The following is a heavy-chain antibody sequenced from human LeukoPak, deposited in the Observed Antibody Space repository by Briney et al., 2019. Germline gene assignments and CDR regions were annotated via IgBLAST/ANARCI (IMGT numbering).Heavy chain of an antibody. CDR1: GFTFSTYV. J-gene: IGHJ4*02. CDR2: ISGSGGST. Sequence: GGSLRLSCAASGFTFSTYVMSWVRQAPGKGLEWVSAISGSGGSTYYADSVKGRFTISRDNSKSTLYLQMNSLRAEDTAVYYCAKRAVAGAYFDYWGQGTLVTVSS. CDR3: AKRAVAGAYFDY. V-gene: IGHV3-23*01. D-gene: IGHD6-19*01.